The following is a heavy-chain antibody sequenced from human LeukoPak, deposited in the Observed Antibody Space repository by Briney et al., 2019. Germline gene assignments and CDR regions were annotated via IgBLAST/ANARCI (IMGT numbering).Heavy chain of an antibody. V-gene: IGHV4-59*08. Sequence: SETLSLTCTVSGRSISNYFWNWIRQPPGKGLEWIGYFFQSGSAKYNPSLKSRVTLSADTSKNQVSLKLNSVTAADTAVYFCARAEGYSGYGSFDYWGQGILVPVSS. CDR3: ARAEGYSGYGSFDY. J-gene: IGHJ4*02. CDR2: FFQSGSA. D-gene: IGHD5-12*01. CDR1: GRSISNYF.